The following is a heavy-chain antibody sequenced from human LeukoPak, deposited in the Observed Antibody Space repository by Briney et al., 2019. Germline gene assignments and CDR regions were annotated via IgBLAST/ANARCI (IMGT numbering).Heavy chain of an antibody. CDR2: IYPGDSDT. D-gene: IGHD2-15*01. V-gene: IGHV5-51*01. Sequence: PGESLKISRKGSGYSFTSYWIGWVRQMPGKGLELMGIIYPGDSDTRYSPSFQGQVTISADQCISTAYLQWSSLKASDTAMYYCARPGDCSGGSCYGTSFVDYWGQGTLVTVSS. CDR3: ARPGDCSGGSCYGTSFVDY. CDR1: GYSFTSYW. J-gene: IGHJ4*02.